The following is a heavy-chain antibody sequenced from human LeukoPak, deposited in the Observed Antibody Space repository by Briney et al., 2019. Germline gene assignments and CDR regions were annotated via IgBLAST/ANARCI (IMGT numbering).Heavy chain of an antibody. D-gene: IGHD2-2*01. Sequence: AGGSLRLSCAASGFTVSSNYMSWVRQAPGKGLEWVSYISSSSSTIYYADSVKGRFTISRGNAKNSLYLQMNSLRAEGTAVYYCARDLQYQQAPLGNWGQGTLVTVSS. CDR2: ISSSSSTI. V-gene: IGHV3-48*01. CDR1: GFTVSSNY. CDR3: ARDLQYQQAPLGN. J-gene: IGHJ4*02.